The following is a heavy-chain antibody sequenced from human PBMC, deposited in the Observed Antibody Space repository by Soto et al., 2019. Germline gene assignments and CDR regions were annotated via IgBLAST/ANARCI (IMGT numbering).Heavy chain of an antibody. CDR3: ASHYDMWSGYLSPVDY. D-gene: IGHD3-3*01. CDR2: IDTSSTKI. Sequence: QVQLVESGGDLVQRGGSLRLSCAASGYTFSDYYMSWIRQAPGKGLAWISYIDTSSTKIYYADSVKGRFTISRDNAKNSLYLEMDSLRDEDTAVYYCASHYDMWSGYLSPVDYWGQGTLVTVSS. J-gene: IGHJ4*02. CDR1: GYTFSDYY. V-gene: IGHV3-11*01.